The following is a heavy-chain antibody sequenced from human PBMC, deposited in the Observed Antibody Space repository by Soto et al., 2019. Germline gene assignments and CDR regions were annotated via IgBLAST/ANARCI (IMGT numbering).Heavy chain of an antibody. J-gene: IGHJ3*02. CDR2: ITSGSDSI. CDR3: ARRMTTVTTRWGAFDI. Sequence: EVRLVESGGGLVKPGGSLRLSCAASGFTFNTYLMNWVRQAPGKGLEWVSSITSGSDSIYYADSVKGRFTISRDNAKNSLYLQMDSLRAEDTAVYYCARRMTTVTTRWGAFDIWGQGTMVSVSS. D-gene: IGHD4-17*01. CDR1: GFTFNTYL. V-gene: IGHV3-21*01.